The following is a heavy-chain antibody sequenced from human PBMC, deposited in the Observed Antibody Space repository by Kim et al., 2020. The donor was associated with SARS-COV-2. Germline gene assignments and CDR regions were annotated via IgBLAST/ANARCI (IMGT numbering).Heavy chain of an antibody. D-gene: IGHD1-26*01. Sequence: SETLSLTCAVYGGSFSGYYWSWIRQPPGKGLEWIGEINHSGSTNYNPSLKSRVTISVDTSKNQFSLKLSSVTAADTAVYYCARARVWEPGDYWGQGTLVT. J-gene: IGHJ4*02. CDR3: ARARVWEPGDY. CDR2: INHSGST. V-gene: IGHV4-34*01. CDR1: GGSFSGYY.